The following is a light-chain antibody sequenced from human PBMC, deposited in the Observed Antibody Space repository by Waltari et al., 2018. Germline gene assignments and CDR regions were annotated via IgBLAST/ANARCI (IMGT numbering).Light chain of an antibody. CDR3: AAWDDSLTYV. CDR2: SND. Sequence: QSVLTQPPSASGTPGQRVTIPCSGSTSDIGGNTVVWYQQLPGTAPKLLIHSNDQRPSGVPDRFSGFKSGTSASLAISGLQSEGEGEYFCAAWDDSLTYVFGTGTKVTVL. V-gene: IGLV1-44*01. J-gene: IGLJ1*01. CDR1: TSDIGGNT.